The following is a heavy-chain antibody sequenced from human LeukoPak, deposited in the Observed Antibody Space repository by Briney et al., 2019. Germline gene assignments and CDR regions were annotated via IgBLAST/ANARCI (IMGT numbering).Heavy chain of an antibody. D-gene: IGHD3-10*01. CDR3: AQGSHYYGSGSHRRGHYFDY. Sequence: GGSLRLSCAASGFTFSSHGMHWVRQAPGKGLDWVAFIHHDGINKYYADSVRGRFTISRDTSRNTLYLQMNSLRAEDTAVYYCAQGSHYYGSGSHRRGHYFDYWGQGTLVTVSS. J-gene: IGHJ4*02. V-gene: IGHV3-30*02. CDR2: IHHDGINK. CDR1: GFTFSSHG.